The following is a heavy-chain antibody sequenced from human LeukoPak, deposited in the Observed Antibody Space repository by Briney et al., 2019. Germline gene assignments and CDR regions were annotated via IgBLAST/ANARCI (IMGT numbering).Heavy chain of an antibody. J-gene: IGHJ6*03. D-gene: IGHD2-2*01. CDR1: GFIFRRHG. CDR2: ISYDGGNK. V-gene: IGHV3-30*18. Sequence: SGGSLRLSCAASGFIFRRHGMHWVCQAPGKGLEGVAFISYDGGNKYYGEAVKGRYTISRDNSKNTVVLQMNSLRPEDTAVYHCAKDQGGSSTLYMDVWGQGTTVIVSS. CDR3: AKDQGGSSTLYMDV.